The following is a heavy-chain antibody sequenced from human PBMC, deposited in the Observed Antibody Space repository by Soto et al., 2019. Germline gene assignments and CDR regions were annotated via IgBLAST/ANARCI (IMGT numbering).Heavy chain of an antibody. J-gene: IGHJ4*02. Sequence: PGGSLRLACAAYGFTFSSYWMHWVRQAPGKGLVWVSRINSDGSSTIYADSVKGRFTISRDNAKNTLYLQMNSLRAEDTAVYYCAREPRSGSIHPVDYWGQGTLVTVSS. CDR1: GFTFSSYW. CDR3: AREPRSGSIHPVDY. V-gene: IGHV3-74*01. CDR2: INSDGSST. D-gene: IGHD3-22*01.